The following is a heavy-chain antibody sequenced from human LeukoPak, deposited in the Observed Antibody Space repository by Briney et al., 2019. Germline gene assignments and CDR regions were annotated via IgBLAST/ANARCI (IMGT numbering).Heavy chain of an antibody. D-gene: IGHD1-7*01. CDR3: VRAHNWNFGY. J-gene: IGHJ4*02. V-gene: IGHV6-1*01. Sequence: SQTLSLTCVISGDSVSSNSVAWNWTRQSPSRGLEWLGRTYYRSKWYNDYATSVKSRITINPDTSKNQFSLQLNSVTPEDTAIYYCVRAHNWNFGYWGQGTLVTVSS. CDR2: TYYRSKWYN. CDR1: GDSVSSNSVA.